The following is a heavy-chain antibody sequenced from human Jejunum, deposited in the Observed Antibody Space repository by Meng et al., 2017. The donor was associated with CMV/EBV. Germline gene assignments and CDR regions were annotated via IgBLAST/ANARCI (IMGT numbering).Heavy chain of an antibody. CDR2: ISLGNGQT. CDR1: GYPFTDHN. J-gene: IGHJ4*02. V-gene: IGHV1-18*04. Sequence: VSLLPAGAAGKKPGAPVKISCKTSGYPFTDHNIGWVRQAPGQGLEWVGWISLGNGQTVYGHKVQGRVTVTTDTSTSTAYMELRSLRSDDTAMYYCARDVWGFDYWGQGTLVTVSS. CDR3: ARDVWGFDY. D-gene: IGHD7-27*01.